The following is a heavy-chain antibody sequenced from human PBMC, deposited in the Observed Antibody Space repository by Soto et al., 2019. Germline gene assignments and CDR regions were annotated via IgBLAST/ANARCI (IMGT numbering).Heavy chain of an antibody. J-gene: IGHJ6*02. V-gene: IGHV1-2*02. Sequence: ASVKVSCKVSGYTFTGYYMHWVRQAPGQGLEWMGWINPNSGGTNYAQKFQGRVTMTRDTSISTAYMELSRLRSDDTAVYYCARIPEVSSWPYYGMDVWGQGTTVTVSS. CDR3: ARIPEVSSWPYYGMDV. CDR2: INPNSGGT. CDR1: GYTFTGYY. D-gene: IGHD6-13*01.